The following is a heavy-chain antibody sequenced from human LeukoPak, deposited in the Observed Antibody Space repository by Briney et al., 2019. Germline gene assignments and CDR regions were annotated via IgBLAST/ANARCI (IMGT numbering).Heavy chain of an antibody. CDR3: AREGATVTNFDY. J-gene: IGHJ4*02. D-gene: IGHD4-17*01. CDR2: INHSGST. CDR1: GGSFSGYY. Sequence: SETLSLTCAVYGGSFSGYYWSWIRQPPGKGLEWIGEINHSGSTNYNPSLKSRVTISVDTSKNQFSLKLSSVTAADTAVYYCAREGATVTNFDYWGQGTLVTVSS. V-gene: IGHV4-34*01.